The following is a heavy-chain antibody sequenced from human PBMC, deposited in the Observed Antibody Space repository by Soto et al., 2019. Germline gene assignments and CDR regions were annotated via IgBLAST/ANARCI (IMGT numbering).Heavy chain of an antibody. CDR3: ARDKITGLFDY. CDR1: GGSIRSSNW. CDR2: IYHSGST. J-gene: IGHJ4*02. Sequence: SETLSLTCTVSGGSIRSSNWWSWVRQPPGKGLEWIGEIYHSGSTNYNPSLESRVTISVDKSKNQFSLKLTSVTAADTAVYYCARDKITGLFDYWGQGTLVTVS. D-gene: IGHD2-8*02. V-gene: IGHV4-4*02.